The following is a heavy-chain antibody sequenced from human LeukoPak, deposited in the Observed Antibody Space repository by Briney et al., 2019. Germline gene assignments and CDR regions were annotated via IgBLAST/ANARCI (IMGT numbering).Heavy chain of an antibody. V-gene: IGHV1-18*01. CDR2: SSPSNGDT. CDR3: ARDSGWELRHFFFDD. D-gene: IGHD1-26*01. J-gene: IGHJ4*02. CDR1: GYTFTSYS. Sequence: ASVKVSCKASGYTFTSYSINWVRRAPGQGLEWMGWSSPSNGDTSYAQELQDRVTMTTDKSTTTVYMELRSLGSDDTAIYYCARDSGWELRHFFFDDWGQGTLVTVSS.